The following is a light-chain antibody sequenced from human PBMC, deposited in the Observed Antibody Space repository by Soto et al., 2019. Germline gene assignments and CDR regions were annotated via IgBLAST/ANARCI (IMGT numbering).Light chain of an antibody. V-gene: IGLV2-14*03. CDR2: DAS. CDR3: SSYTSSSTLL. J-gene: IGLJ2*01. CDR1: SIDVGTYNH. Sequence: QSALTQPASVSGCPGQSITISCTGTSIDVGTYNHVSGYQLHPGKAPKLMIYDASNRPSGVPNLFTGSKSGNTASLTISGLQAEDEADYYCSSYTSSSTLLFGGGTKLTVL.